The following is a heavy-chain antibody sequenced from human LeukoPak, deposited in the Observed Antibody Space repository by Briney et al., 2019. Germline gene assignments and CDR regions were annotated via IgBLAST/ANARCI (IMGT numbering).Heavy chain of an antibody. J-gene: IGHJ5*02. CDR2: IDHSGST. Sequence: PSETLSLTCTVSGYSISSGYYWGWIRQPPGKGLEWTGSIDHSGSTYYNPSLKSRITISVDTSKNQFSLKLSSVTAADTAVYYCARDQSSSWYNNWFDPWGQGTLVTVSS. V-gene: IGHV4-38-2*02. CDR3: ARDQSSSWYNNWFDP. CDR1: GYSISSGYY. D-gene: IGHD6-13*01.